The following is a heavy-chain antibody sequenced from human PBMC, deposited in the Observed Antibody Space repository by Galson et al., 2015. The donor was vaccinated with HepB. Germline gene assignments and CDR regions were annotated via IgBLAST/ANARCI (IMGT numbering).Heavy chain of an antibody. CDR2: ISTYSGNT. CDR1: GYAFSSNG. Sequence: SVKVSCKASGYAFSSNGISWVRQAPGQGLEWMGWISTYSGNTNYAQKFQGRVTMNTDTSTSTAYMELRSLRSEDTAVYYCASISGGYPIWGQGTLVTVSS. D-gene: IGHD5-12*01. CDR3: ASISGGYPI. V-gene: IGHV1-18*01. J-gene: IGHJ4*02.